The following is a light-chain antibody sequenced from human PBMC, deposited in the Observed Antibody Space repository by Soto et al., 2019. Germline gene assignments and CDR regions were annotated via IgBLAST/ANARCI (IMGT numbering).Light chain of an antibody. J-gene: IGKJ3*01. CDR3: QQYGSSPPIT. Sequence: EIVLTQSPGTLSLSPGERATLSCRASQSVSSSYLARYQQKPGQAPRLLIYGASSRATGIPDRFSGSGSGTDFTLTISRLEPEDVAVYYCQQYGSSPPITFGPGTKVDIK. CDR1: QSVSSSY. V-gene: IGKV3-20*01. CDR2: GAS.